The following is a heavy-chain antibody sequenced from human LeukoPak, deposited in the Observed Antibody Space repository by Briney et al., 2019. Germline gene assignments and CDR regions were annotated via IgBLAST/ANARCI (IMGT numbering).Heavy chain of an antibody. Sequence: SETLSLTCNVSGGSISSGSYCWSWIRQPAGKELEWIGRIHTTGRTNYNPSLKSRVYISVDTSKNQFSLELSSLTAADTAVYYCAREFDYEGVDPWGQGTLVTVSS. J-gene: IGHJ5*02. CDR3: AREFDYEGVDP. D-gene: IGHD4-17*01. CDR2: IHTTGRT. V-gene: IGHV4-61*02. CDR1: GGSISSGSYC.